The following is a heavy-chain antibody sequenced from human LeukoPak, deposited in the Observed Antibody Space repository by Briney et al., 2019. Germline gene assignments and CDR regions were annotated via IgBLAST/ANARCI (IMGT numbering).Heavy chain of an antibody. CDR1: GYTFTRYA. J-gene: IGHJ5*02. V-gene: IGHV7-4-1*02. D-gene: IGHD2-21*02. CDR3: ARDLVVVTATEQYNWFDH. Sequence: GASVKVSCKASGYTFTRYAMNWVRQAPGQGLEWMGWINTNTGNPMYAQGFTGRFVFSLDTSVSTAYLQISSLKAEDTAVYYCARDLVVVTATEQYNWFDHWGQGTLVTVSS. CDR2: INTNTGNP.